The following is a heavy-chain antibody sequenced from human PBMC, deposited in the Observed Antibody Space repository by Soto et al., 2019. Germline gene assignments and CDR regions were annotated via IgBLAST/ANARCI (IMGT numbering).Heavy chain of an antibody. CDR2: ISGSGGST. Sequence: GGSLRLSCAASGFTFSSYAMSWVRQAPGKGLEWVSAISGSGGSTYYADSVKGRFTISRDNSKNTLYLQMNSLRAEDTAVYYCAKDQRFTWYYYDSSGSGGGMDVWGQGTTVTVSS. J-gene: IGHJ6*02. D-gene: IGHD3-22*01. V-gene: IGHV3-23*01. CDR3: AKDQRFTWYYYDSSGSGGGMDV. CDR1: GFTFSSYA.